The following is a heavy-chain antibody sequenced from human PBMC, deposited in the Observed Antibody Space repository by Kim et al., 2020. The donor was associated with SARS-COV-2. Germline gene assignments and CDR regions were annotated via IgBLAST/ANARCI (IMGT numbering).Heavy chain of an antibody. CDR3: ARVHSTVTTGSPIDY. J-gene: IGHJ4*02. D-gene: IGHD4-17*01. Sequence: VKGRFTISRDNAKNSLYLQMNSLRDEDTAVYYCARVHSTVTTGSPIDYWGQGTLVTVSS. V-gene: IGHV3-48*02.